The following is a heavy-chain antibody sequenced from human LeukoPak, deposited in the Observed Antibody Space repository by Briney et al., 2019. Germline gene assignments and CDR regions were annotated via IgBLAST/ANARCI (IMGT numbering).Heavy chain of an antibody. CDR3: AKDRYYYDSSGYYRA. V-gene: IGHV3-30*18. J-gene: IGHJ5*02. CDR1: GFTFSSYG. D-gene: IGHD3-22*01. CDR2: ISYDGSNK. Sequence: PGRSLRLSCAASGFTFSSYGMHWVRQAPGKGLEWVAVISYDGSNKYYADSVKGRFTISRDNSKNTLYLQMNSLRAEDTAVYYCAKDRYYYDSSGYYRAWGQGTLVTVSS.